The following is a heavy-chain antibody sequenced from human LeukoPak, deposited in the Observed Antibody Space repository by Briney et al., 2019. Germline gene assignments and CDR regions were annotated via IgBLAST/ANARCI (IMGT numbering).Heavy chain of an antibody. D-gene: IGHD3-22*01. Sequence: SETLSLTCTVSGGSISSSSYYWGWIRQPPGKGLEWIVSIYYSGSTYYNPSLKSRVTISLDASKKQLSLRLSSVTAADTAVYYCARRQDTYYYDSSGYYEFDYWGQGTLVTVSS. J-gene: IGHJ4*02. CDR3: ARRQDTYYYDSSGYYEFDY. CDR1: GGSISSSSYY. CDR2: IYYSGST. V-gene: IGHV4-39*07.